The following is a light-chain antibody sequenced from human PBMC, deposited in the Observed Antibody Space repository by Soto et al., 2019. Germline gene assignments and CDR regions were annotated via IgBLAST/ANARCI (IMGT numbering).Light chain of an antibody. CDR1: QSVSSSY. CDR2: GAS. V-gene: IGKV3-20*01. CDR3: QQYGSSPPFT. J-gene: IGKJ3*01. Sequence: EIVLTQSPGTLSLSSGERATLSCRASQSVSSSYLAWYQQKPGQPPRLLIYGASSRATGIPDRFSGSGSGTDFTLTISRLEPEDFAVYYCQQYGSSPPFTFGPGTKVDIK.